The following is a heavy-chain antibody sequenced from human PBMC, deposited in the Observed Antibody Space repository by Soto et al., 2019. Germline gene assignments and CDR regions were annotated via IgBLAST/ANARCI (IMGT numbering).Heavy chain of an antibody. CDR1: CVSISSGNW. V-gene: IGHV4-4*02. Sequence: SETLSLTCAVSCVSISSGNWWTWVRQSPQRGLEYIGEIFHDGTANYYPSFERRVAISVDTSKNQFSLKLTSVTAADTAIYFCARLVYDTRLNYMYFAFWGQGTLVTVSS. CDR2: IFHDGTA. J-gene: IGHJ4*02. CDR3: ARLVYDTRLNYMYFAF. D-gene: IGHD3-10*01.